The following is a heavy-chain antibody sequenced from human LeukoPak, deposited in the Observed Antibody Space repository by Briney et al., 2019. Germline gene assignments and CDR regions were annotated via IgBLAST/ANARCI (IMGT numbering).Heavy chain of an antibody. CDR2: INTNTGNP. J-gene: IGHJ4*02. Sequence: GASVKVSCKASGYTFTSHDMHWVRQAPGQRLEWMGCINTNTGNPTYAQGFTGRFVFSLDTSVSTAYLQISSLKAEDTAVYYCARGGYCSGGSCYSDYWGQGTLVTVSS. CDR1: GYTFTSHD. V-gene: IGHV7-4-1*02. CDR3: ARGGYCSGGSCYSDY. D-gene: IGHD2-15*01.